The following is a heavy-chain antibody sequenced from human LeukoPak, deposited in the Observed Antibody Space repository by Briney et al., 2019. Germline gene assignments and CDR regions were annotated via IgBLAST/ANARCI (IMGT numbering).Heavy chain of an antibody. CDR2: IYPGDSDT. CDR3: ARKLRRSYDY. Sequence: GASLKISCKGSGYIFTSYWIGWVRQMPGKGLEWMGIIYPGDSDTRYSPSLQGQVTISADKSISTAYLQWSSLKASDTAMYYCARKLRRSYDYWGQGTLVTVSS. J-gene: IGHJ4*02. D-gene: IGHD1-7*01. V-gene: IGHV5-51*01. CDR1: GYIFTSYW.